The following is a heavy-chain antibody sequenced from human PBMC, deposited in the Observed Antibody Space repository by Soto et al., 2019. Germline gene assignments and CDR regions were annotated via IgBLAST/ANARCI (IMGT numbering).Heavy chain of an antibody. J-gene: IGHJ4*02. CDR2: IYWDDDR. D-gene: IGHD3-9*01. Sequence: QVTLKEAGPTLLKPTQTLTLTCTFSGFSLSTSGMGVGWIRQPPGKALEWLALIYWDDDRRHSPSLKSRPTTTTATSQHQVVITMTHMDPVGTATYSCARRYYDTLTGLPDPFAYWGQGTLVTVSS. CDR3: ARRYYDTLTGLPDPFAY. CDR1: GFSLSTSGMG. V-gene: IGHV2-5*02.